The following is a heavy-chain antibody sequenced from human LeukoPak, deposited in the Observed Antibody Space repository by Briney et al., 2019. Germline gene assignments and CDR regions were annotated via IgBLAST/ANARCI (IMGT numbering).Heavy chain of an antibody. V-gene: IGHV3-30*18. J-gene: IGHJ4*02. D-gene: IGHD2-8*01. CDR2: ISYDGSNK. CDR1: GFTFSSYG. Sequence: PGGSLRLSCAASGFTFSSYGMHWVRQAPGKGLEWVAVISYDGSNKYYADSVKGRFTISRDNSKNTLYLQMNSLRAEDTAVYYCAKPLMVYAPLAYYFDYWGQGTLVTVSS. CDR3: AKPLMVYAPLAYYFDY.